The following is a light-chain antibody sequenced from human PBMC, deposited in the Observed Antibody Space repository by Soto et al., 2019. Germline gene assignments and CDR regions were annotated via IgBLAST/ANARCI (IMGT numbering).Light chain of an antibody. V-gene: IGKV3-20*01. CDR2: ATS. CDR1: QSVSSTY. Sequence: EIVLTQSPGTLSLSPGESATLSCRASQSVSSTYFAWYQQRPGQSPRLVIYATSSRATGIPDRFSGSGSGTDFTLTISRLEPDDFAVYYCGQYASSPWTFGQGTKVEIK. J-gene: IGKJ1*01. CDR3: GQYASSPWT.